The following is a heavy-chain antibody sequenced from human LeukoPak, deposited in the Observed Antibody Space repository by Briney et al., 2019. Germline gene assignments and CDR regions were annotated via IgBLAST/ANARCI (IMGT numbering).Heavy chain of an antibody. V-gene: IGHV4-39*07. CDR1: GGSISSSNTDYY. Sequence: SETLSLTCTVSGGSISSSNTDYYWGWVRQPPGKGLEWIGSISYSGSTYYNPSLKSRVTISVDTSKNQFSLKLSSVTAADTAMYYCARDGSARYYFDYWGQGTLVAVSS. J-gene: IGHJ4*02. CDR2: ISYSGST. CDR3: ARDGSARYYFDY.